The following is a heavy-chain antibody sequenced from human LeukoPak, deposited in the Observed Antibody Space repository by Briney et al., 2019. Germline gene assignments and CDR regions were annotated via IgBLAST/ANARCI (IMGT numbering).Heavy chain of an antibody. V-gene: IGHV4-59*11. D-gene: IGHD2-2*01. Sequence: SETLSLTCTVSGGSISSHYWSWIRQPPGKGLEWIGYIYYSGSTNYNPSLKSRVTISVDTSKNQFSLKLSSVTAADTAVYYCARGKKDGQYCSSTSCYQVFDYWGQGTLVTVSS. CDR2: IYYSGST. CDR3: ARGKKDGQYCSSTSCYQVFDY. J-gene: IGHJ4*02. CDR1: GGSISSHY.